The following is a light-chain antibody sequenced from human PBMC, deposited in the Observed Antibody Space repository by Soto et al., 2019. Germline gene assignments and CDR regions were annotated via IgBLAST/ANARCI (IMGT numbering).Light chain of an antibody. CDR3: QQYNSYSPWT. V-gene: IGKV1-5*01. CDR1: QSISSW. CDR2: DAS. Sequence: DIQMTQSPSTLSASVGDRVTITCRASQSISSWLAWYQQKPGKAPKLLIYDASSLESGVPSRFSVSGSGTEFPLTISSLQPDDFSTCYCQQYNSYSPWTFGQGTKVEIK. J-gene: IGKJ1*01.